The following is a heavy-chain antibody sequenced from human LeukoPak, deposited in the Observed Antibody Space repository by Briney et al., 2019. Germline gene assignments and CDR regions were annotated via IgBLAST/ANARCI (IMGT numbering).Heavy chain of an antibody. D-gene: IGHD3-10*01. V-gene: IGHV4-4*07. CDR1: GGSISPYY. Sequence: SETLSLTCTVSGGSISPYYWSWIRQAAGKGLEWIGRISASGNTNYNPSLKSRVTMSVDTSEKQFSLKLSSVTAADTAVYYCARDRGLYGEVLFDPWGEGTLVTVSS. CDR3: ARDRGLYGEVLFDP. CDR2: ISASGNT. J-gene: IGHJ5*02.